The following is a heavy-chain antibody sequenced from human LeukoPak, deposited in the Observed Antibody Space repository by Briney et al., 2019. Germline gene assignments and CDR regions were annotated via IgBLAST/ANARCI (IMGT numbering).Heavy chain of an antibody. V-gene: IGHV6-1*01. CDR3: ARDPGGSGSGSFDY. D-gene: IGHD3-10*01. CDR2: TYQRSKWHN. J-gene: IGHJ4*02. Sequence: SQTLSLTCAISGDSVSSNSAAWNWIRQSPSRGLEWLGRTYQRSKWHNEYAVSVKSRITIKPDTSKNQFSLKLSSVTAADTAVYYCARDPGGSGSGSFDYWGQGTLVTVSS. CDR1: GDSVSSNSAA.